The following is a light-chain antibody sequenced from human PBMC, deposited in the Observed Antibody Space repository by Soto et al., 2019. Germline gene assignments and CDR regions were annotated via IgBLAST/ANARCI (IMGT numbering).Light chain of an antibody. V-gene: IGKV1-39*01. CDR2: AAS. CDR1: QSISSW. J-gene: IGKJ4*01. CDR3: QQSYSTPSLT. Sequence: DLQVTQSSSTPSASVGGRVTITFRASQSISSWLAWYQQKPGKGPNLLIYAASNLRTGVPSRFSGSGSGTDFTLTISSLLPEDFATYFCQQSYSTPSLTFGGGTKVDIK.